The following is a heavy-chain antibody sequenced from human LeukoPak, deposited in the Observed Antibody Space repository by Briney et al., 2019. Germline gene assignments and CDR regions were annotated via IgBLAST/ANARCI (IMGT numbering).Heavy chain of an antibody. J-gene: IGHJ5*02. D-gene: IGHD4-11*01. CDR1: GASISSYY. V-gene: IGHV4-59*12. CDR3: ARDRPVTGANWFDP. CDR2: SYYSGST. Sequence: SETLSLTCTVSGASISSYYWSWIRQPPGRGLEWIGYSYYSGSTNQNPSLKSRVTTSVDTSKNQFSLKLSSVTAADTAVYYCARDRPVTGANWFDPWGQGALVTVSS.